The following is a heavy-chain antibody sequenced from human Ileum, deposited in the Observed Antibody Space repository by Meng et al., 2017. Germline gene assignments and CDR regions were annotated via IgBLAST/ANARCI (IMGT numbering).Heavy chain of an antibody. CDR1: GGSVSSNIAA. CDR2: TYYRSKWYS. V-gene: IGHV6-1*01. Sequence: QQVGPRTVKPSQALSLTLAVSGGSVSSNIAAWNCIRQSPLRGLEWLGRTYYRSKWYSEYAVSVKSRISITPDTSKNQFSLQMNSVTPEDTAVYYCASGSGSLDYWGPGTLVTVSS. D-gene: IGHD3-3*01. CDR3: ASGSGSLDY. J-gene: IGHJ4*02.